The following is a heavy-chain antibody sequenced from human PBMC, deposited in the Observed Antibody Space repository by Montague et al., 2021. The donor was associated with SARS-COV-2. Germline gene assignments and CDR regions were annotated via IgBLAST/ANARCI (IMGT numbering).Heavy chain of an antibody. CDR2: VSRSGYTT. D-gene: IGHD4-11*01. CDR3: AKHMTTGLHAFHI. J-gene: IGHJ3*02. Sequence: SLRLSCAASGFSFSAFGMTWVRQAPGKGLEWVSTVSRSGYTTYYADSVKGRFTISRDNSKTTLDLQMNSLRAEDTAIYYCAKHMTTGLHAFHIWGQGTMVTVSS. V-gene: IGHV3-23*01. CDR1: GFSFSAFG.